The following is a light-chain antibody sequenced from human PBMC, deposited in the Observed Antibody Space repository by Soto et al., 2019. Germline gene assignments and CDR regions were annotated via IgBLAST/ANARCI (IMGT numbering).Light chain of an antibody. J-gene: IGLJ1*01. Sequence: QSALTQPASVSGSPGQSITISCTGTSSDVGGYNYVSWYQQHPGKAPKLMIYEVSNRPSGVSNRFSGSKSGNTASLTISGLKDADEADYYCSSYTSSSTYVFGTGTKVTVL. CDR2: EVS. CDR3: SSYTSSSTYV. CDR1: SSDVGGYNY. V-gene: IGLV2-14*01.